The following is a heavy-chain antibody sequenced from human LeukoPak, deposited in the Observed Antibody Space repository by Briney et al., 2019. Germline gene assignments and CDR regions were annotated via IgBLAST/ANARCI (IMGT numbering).Heavy chain of an antibody. CDR3: AGDYIWGRLF. CDR1: GFILSDYW. V-gene: IGHV3-74*01. D-gene: IGHD3-16*01. J-gene: IGHJ4*01. CDR2: ITSDGSTT. Sequence: GGSLRLSCVGSGFILSDYWMHWVRQTPGKGLMWVSRITSDGSTTWYADSVKGRFTVSRDNARNTLFLEMNSLRDEDTAVYYCAGDYIWGRLFWGQGTLVTVSS.